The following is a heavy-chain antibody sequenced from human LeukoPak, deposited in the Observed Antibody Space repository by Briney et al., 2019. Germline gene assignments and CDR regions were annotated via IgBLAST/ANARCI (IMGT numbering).Heavy chain of an antibody. V-gene: IGHV4-59*01. CDR1: GGSISPYY. J-gene: IGHJ4*02. CDR2: IYYTGST. CDR3: ARAGSSWSTGYYFDY. D-gene: IGHD6-13*01. Sequence: PSETLSLTCTVSGGSISPYYWTWIRQPPGKGLEWIGFIYYTGSTNYNPSLKSRVTISADTSKNQFSLRLTSVTAADTAVYYRARAGSSWSTGYYFDYWGQGTLVTVSS.